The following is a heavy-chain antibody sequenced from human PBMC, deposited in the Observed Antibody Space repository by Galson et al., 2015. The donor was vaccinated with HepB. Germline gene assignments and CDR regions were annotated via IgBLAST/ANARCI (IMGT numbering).Heavy chain of an antibody. J-gene: IGHJ4*02. CDR2: ISYDGSNK. D-gene: IGHD4-23*01. CDR3: ARGPPTVVAPDY. Sequence: SLRLSCAASGFTFSFYAMHWVRQPPGKGLEWVTLISYDGSNKYYADSVKGRFTISRDNSNNTLYLQMNSLRIEGTAVYYCARGPPTVVAPDYWGPGTLVTVSS. CDR1: GFTFSFYA. V-gene: IGHV3-30-3*01.